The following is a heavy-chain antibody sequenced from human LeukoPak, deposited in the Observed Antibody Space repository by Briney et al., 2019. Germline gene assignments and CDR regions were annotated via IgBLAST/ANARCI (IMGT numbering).Heavy chain of an antibody. Sequence: ASVKVSCKASGYTFTSYGISWVRQAPGQGLEWMGWISAYNGNTNYAQKLQGRVTMTTDTSTSTAYMELRSLRSDDTAVYYCAASSIAALSSDYWSQGTLVTVSS. V-gene: IGHV1-18*01. CDR1: GYTFTSYG. D-gene: IGHD6-6*01. CDR2: ISAYNGNT. J-gene: IGHJ4*02. CDR3: AASSIAALSSDY.